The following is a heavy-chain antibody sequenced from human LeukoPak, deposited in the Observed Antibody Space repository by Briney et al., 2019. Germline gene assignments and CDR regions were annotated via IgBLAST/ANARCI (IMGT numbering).Heavy chain of an antibody. D-gene: IGHD3-22*01. CDR3: ARDGPYYYDSSGYYHWFDP. Sequence: PSETLSLTCTVSGGSISSINYYWDWIRQPPGQGLEWIGSIFYSGSTYYNPSLKSRVTISVDTSKNQFSLKLSSVTAADTAVYYCARDGPYYYDSSGYYHWFDPWGQGTLVTVSS. V-gene: IGHV4-39*07. J-gene: IGHJ5*02. CDR1: GGSISSINYY. CDR2: IFYSGST.